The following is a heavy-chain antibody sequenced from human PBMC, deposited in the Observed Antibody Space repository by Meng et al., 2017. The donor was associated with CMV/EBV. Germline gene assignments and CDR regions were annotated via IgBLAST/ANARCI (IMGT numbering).Heavy chain of an antibody. D-gene: IGHD6-6*01. CDR3: AKDAAARRSYYYYGMDV. CDR2: IIPILGIA. CDR1: GGTFSSYA. V-gene: IGHV1-69*10. Sequence: SVKVSCKASGGTFSSYAISWVRQAPGQGLEWMGGIIPILGIANYAQKFQGRVTITADKSTSTAYMELSSLRSEDTAVYYCAKDAAARRSYYYYGMDVWGQGTTVTVSS. J-gene: IGHJ6*02.